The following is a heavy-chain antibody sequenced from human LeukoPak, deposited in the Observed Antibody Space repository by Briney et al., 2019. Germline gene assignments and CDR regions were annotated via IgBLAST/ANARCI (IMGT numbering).Heavy chain of an antibody. Sequence: GGSLRLSCAASGFTFSSYGMHWVRQAPGKGLEWVAVISYDGSNKYYADSVKGRFTISRDNSKNTLYLQMNSLRAEDTAVYYCARATRGYSFPYWGQGTLVTVSS. CDR1: GFTFSSYG. CDR2: ISYDGSNK. CDR3: ARATRGYSFPY. V-gene: IGHV3-30*19. D-gene: IGHD5-18*01. J-gene: IGHJ4*02.